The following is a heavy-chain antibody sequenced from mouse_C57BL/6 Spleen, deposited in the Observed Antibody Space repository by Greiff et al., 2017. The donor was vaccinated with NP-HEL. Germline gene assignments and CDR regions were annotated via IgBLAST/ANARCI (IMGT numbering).Heavy chain of an antibody. CDR3: ARIDGLDY. CDR1: GYAFSSYW. Sequence: QVQLQQSGAELVKPGASVKISCKASGYAFSSYWMNWVKQRPGKGLEWIGQIYPNSGSTNYNEKFKSKATLTVDKSSSTAYMQLSSLTSEDSAVYYCARIDGLDYWGQGTTLTVSS. CDR2: IYPNSGST. D-gene: IGHD2-3*01. J-gene: IGHJ2*01. V-gene: IGHV1-80*01.